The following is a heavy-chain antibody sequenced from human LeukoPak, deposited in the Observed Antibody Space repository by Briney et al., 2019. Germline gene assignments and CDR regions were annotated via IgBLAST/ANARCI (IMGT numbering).Heavy chain of an antibody. J-gene: IGHJ4*02. CDR1: GFTFSSYS. Sequence: GGSLRPSCAASGFTFSSYSINWVRQAPGKGLEWVSSISSSSSYIYYADSVKGRFTISRDNAKNSLYLQMNSLRAEDTAVYYCARDHSDGYNSAYWGQGTLVTVSS. CDR2: ISSSSSYI. V-gene: IGHV3-21*01. CDR3: ARDHSDGYNSAY. D-gene: IGHD5-24*01.